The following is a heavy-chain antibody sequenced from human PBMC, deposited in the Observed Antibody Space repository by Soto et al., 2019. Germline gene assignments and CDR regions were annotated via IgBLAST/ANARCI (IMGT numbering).Heavy chain of an antibody. Sequence: QVQLQESGPGLVKPSQTLSLTCTVSGGSISSGNYYGSWIRQPPGKGLEWIGFFSYSGTTHDSASLRSRVSISVDTSKKPFSLDLSSVTAADTAVYYCATMGTPVTGLYYFDYWGQGTLVTVSS. CDR3: ATMGTPVTGLYYFDY. CDR2: FSYSGTT. V-gene: IGHV4-30-4*01. J-gene: IGHJ4*02. CDR1: GGSISSGNYY. D-gene: IGHD4-17*01.